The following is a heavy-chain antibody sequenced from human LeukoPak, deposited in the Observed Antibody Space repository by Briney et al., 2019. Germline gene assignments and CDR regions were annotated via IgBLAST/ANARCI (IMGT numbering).Heavy chain of an antibody. CDR2: IYYSGST. CDR3: ASAIAAAATYAFDI. CDR1: GGSISNYY. J-gene: IGHJ3*02. V-gene: IGHV4-59*01. D-gene: IGHD6-25*01. Sequence: SETLSLTCTVSGGSISNYYWSWIRQPPGKGLEWIGHIYYSGSTNYNPSLKSRVTISVDTSKNQFSLKLSSVTAADTAMYYCASAIAAAATYAFDIWGQGTMVSVSS.